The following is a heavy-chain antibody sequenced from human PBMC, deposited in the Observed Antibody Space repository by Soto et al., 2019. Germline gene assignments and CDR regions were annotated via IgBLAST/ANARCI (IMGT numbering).Heavy chain of an antibody. D-gene: IGHD6-13*01. Sequence: ASVKVSCKVSGYTLTELSMHWVRQAPGKGLEWMGGFDPEDGETIYAQKFQGRVTMTTDTSTSTAYMELRSLRSDDTAVYYCAKEMSGSSPDYWGQGTLVTVSS. CDR1: GYTLTELS. V-gene: IGHV1-24*01. J-gene: IGHJ4*02. CDR3: AKEMSGSSPDY. CDR2: FDPEDGET.